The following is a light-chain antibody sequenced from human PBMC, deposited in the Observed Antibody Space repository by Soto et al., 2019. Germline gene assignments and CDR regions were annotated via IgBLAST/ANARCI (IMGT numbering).Light chain of an antibody. J-gene: IGKJ2*02. Sequence: IQMTQSPSSLSTSVGDRVTITCQASQDIKNYLIWYQHKAGRAPKLLIYDASTSETGVSSRFSGSGSGTHFTLTISSLQPEDIATYYCQQFDSVPCTFGQGTKLEMK. CDR2: DAS. CDR1: QDIKNY. CDR3: QQFDSVPCT. V-gene: IGKV1-33*01.